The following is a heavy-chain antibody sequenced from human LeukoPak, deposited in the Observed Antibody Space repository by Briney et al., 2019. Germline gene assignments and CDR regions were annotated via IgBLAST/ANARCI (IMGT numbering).Heavy chain of an antibody. J-gene: IGHJ5*02. CDR1: GFSFSNYW. D-gene: IGHD4-17*01. CDR2: IKQDGSEK. V-gene: IGHV3-7*03. Sequence: GGSLRLSCIVSGFSFSNYWMTWVRQAPGKGLEWVANIKQDGSEKYYVDSVEGRFTISRDNAKNSLYLQMNSLRAEDTAVYYCARGLATVTTWGQGTLVTVSS. CDR3: ARGLATVTT.